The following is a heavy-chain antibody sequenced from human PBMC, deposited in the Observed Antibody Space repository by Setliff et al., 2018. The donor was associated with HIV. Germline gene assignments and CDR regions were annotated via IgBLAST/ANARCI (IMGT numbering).Heavy chain of an antibody. CDR3: ARGEPTILIEPAAFFDH. CDR1: GFTFSSSW. Sequence: GGSLRLSCAASGFTFSSSWMNWVRQAPGKGLEWVANIKQDGSEKYYVDSVRGRFTISRDNSKNTLYLQMNSLRAEDTAVYYCARGEPTILIEPAAFFDHWGQGTLVTVSS. D-gene: IGHD2-2*01. V-gene: IGHV3-7*01. J-gene: IGHJ4*02. CDR2: IKQDGSEK.